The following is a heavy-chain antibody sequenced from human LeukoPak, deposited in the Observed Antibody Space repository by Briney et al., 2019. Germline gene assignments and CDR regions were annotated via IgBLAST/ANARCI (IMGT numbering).Heavy chain of an antibody. V-gene: IGHV1-2*02. CDR1: GYTFTGYY. CDR3: ARVRIVATVHDAFDV. J-gene: IGHJ3*01. Sequence: ASVKVSCKTSGYTFTGYYIHWVRQAPGQGLEWMGWINPNSGDTNYAQKFQGRVSMTGDTSISTAYMELSRLRSDDTAVYYCARVRIVATVHDAFDVWAQGTMVTVSS. D-gene: IGHD5-12*01. CDR2: INPNSGDT.